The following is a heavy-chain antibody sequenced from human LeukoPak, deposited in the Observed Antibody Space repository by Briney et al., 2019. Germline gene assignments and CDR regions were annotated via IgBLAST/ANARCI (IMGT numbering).Heavy chain of an antibody. CDR3: AREYLGGYLIY. V-gene: IGHV6-1*01. D-gene: IGHD3-16*02. Sequence: SQTLSLTCAISGESVSSNNAAWTWIRQSPSRGLEWLGRTYYRSKWFNDYAVSVKSRITINPDTSKNQFFLQRNSVTPEDTAVYYCAREYLGGYLIYWGQGTLVTVSS. CDR1: GESVSSNNAA. CDR2: TYYRSKWFN. J-gene: IGHJ4*02.